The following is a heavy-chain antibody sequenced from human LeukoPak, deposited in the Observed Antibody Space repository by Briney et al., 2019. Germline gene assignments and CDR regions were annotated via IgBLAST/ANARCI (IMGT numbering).Heavy chain of an antibody. Sequence: SETLSLTCTVSGGSISSGGYYWSWLRQHPGKGLEWVGYIYYSGSTYYNPSLKSRGTISVDTSKNQFSLKLSSVTAADTAVYYCARVSRGYDSNTFDYWGQGTLVTVSS. D-gene: IGHD5-12*01. J-gene: IGHJ4*02. CDR2: IYYSGST. CDR1: GGSISSGGYY. V-gene: IGHV4-31*03. CDR3: ARVSRGYDSNTFDY.